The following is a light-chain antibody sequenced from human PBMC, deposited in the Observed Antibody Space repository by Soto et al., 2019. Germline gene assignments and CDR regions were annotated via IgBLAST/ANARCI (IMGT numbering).Light chain of an antibody. CDR2: AAS. CDR1: QGIGNC. Sequence: DIQMTQSPSSLSASVGDRVTITCRASQGIGNCLGWYQQKPGKAPKLLIYAASSLQSGVPSRFSGSGCVTEFTLRISSLQPEDVLTSYCLQDYSCQYTFGGGTKVEIK. V-gene: IGKV1-17*01. J-gene: IGKJ2*01. CDR3: LQDYSCQYT.